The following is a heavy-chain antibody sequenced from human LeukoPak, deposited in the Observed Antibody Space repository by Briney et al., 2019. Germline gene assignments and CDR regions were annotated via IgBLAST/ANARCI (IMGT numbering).Heavy chain of an antibody. CDR1: GGSISSSRYH. D-gene: IGHD2-15*01. Sequence: SETLSLTCTVSGGSISSSRYHWGWIRQPPGKGLEWIGSIYYSGSTYYNPSLKSRVTISVDTSKNQFSLKLSSVTAADTAVYYCARRYCTCGNCYFLGPIFRWGQGTLVTVSS. CDR3: ARRYCTCGNCYFLGPIFR. J-gene: IGHJ4*02. CDR2: IYYSGST. V-gene: IGHV4-39*01.